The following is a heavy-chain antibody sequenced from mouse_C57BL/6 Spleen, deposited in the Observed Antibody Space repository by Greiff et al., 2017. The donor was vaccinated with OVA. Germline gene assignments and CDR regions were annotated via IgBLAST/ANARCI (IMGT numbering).Heavy chain of an antibody. V-gene: IGHV5-4*01. D-gene: IGHD2-3*01. CDR2: ISDGGSYT. CDR1: GFTFSSYA. J-gene: IGHJ4*01. CDR3: ARDGYYEAMDY. Sequence: EVQLVESGGGLVKPGGSLKLSCAASGFTFSSYAMSWVRQTPEKRLEWVATISDGGSYTYYPDNVKGRFTISRDNAKNNLYLQMSHLKSEDTAMYYCARDGYYEAMDYWGQGTSVTVSS.